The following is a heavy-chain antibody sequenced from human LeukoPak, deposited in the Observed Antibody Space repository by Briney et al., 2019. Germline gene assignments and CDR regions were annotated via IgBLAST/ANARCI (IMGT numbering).Heavy chain of an antibody. J-gene: IGHJ3*02. D-gene: IGHD3-16*01. CDR3: ARDGGPDAFDI. V-gene: IGHV3-30-3*01. CDR1: GFTFSSYA. Sequence: PGGSLRLSCAASGFTFSSYAMHWVRQAPGKGLEWVAVISYDGSNKYYADSVKGRFTISRDNSKNTLYLQMNSLRAEDTAVYYCARDGGPDAFDIWGQGTMVTVSS. CDR2: ISYDGSNK.